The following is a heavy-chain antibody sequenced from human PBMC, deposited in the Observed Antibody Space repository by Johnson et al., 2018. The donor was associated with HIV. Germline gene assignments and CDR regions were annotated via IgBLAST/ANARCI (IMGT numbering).Heavy chain of an antibody. CDR3: ARALYSSGWDDAFDI. CDR1: GFTFNTYA. CDR2: ISDDGNNQ. Sequence: VQVVESGGGVVQPGRSLRLSCAASGFTFNTYAMHWVRQAPGKGLEWVAVISDDGNNQYYAHSVKGRFTVSRDNSKNTLYLQMNSLRAEDTAVYYCARALYSSGWDDAFDIWGQGTMVTVSS. V-gene: IGHV3-30*14. J-gene: IGHJ3*02. D-gene: IGHD6-19*01.